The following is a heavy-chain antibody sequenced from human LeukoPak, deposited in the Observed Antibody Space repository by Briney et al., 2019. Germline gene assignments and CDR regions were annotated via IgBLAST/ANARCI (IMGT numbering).Heavy chain of an antibody. CDR3: ARVRVAAAGHFDY. D-gene: IGHD6-13*01. CDR1: GYSISSGYY. Sequence: PSETLSLTCTVSGYSISSGYYWGWIRQPPGKGLEWIGSIYHSGSTYYNPSLKSRVTISVDTSKNQFSLKLSSVTAADTAVYYCARVRVAAAGHFDYWGQGTLVTVSS. J-gene: IGHJ4*02. CDR2: IYHSGST. V-gene: IGHV4-38-2*02.